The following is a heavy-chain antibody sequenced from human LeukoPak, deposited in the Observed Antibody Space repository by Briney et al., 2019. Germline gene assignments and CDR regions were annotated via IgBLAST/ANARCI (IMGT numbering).Heavy chain of an antibody. J-gene: IGHJ6*02. V-gene: IGHV3-23*01. Sequence: GGSLRLSCIAPGFTFTHYAMTWVRQAPGEGLEWVSDISASGSTIHYADSVKGRFTVSRDNSKNTVFLEMISLRVEDTALYHCAKAARYCGGDCYSPVDYYGMDVWGQGTTVTVSS. D-gene: IGHD2-21*02. CDR3: AKAARYCGGDCYSPVDYYGMDV. CDR2: ISASGSTI. CDR1: GFTFTHYA.